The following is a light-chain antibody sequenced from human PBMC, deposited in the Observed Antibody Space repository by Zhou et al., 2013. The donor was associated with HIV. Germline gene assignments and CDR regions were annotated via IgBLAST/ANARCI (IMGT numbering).Light chain of an antibody. Sequence: DIQMTQSPSSLSASVGDRVTITCRASQDISNSLAWYQQKPGKVPKVLIYGASTLQPGVPSRFSGRRSGTDFTLTISSLQPEDFAVYYCQQYGSSPWTFGQGTKVGN. CDR2: GAS. V-gene: IGKV1-27*01. CDR1: QDISNS. CDR3: QQYGSSPWT. J-gene: IGKJ1*01.